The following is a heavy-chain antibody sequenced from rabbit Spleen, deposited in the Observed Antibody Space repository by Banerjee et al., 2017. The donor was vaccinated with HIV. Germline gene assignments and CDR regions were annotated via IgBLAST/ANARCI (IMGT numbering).Heavy chain of an antibody. CDR1: GFSFSSNYW. V-gene: IGHV1S45*01. CDR2: IYAGSSGST. Sequence: QEQLEESGGGLVQPEGSLTLTCTASGFSFSSNYWICWVRQAPGKGLEWIACIYAGSSGSTYYASWAKGRFTISKTSSTTVTLQMTSLTAADTATLFCARWSSDWGAFNLWGPGTLVTVS. J-gene: IGHJ4*01. CDR3: ARWSSDWGAFNL. D-gene: IGHD4-1*01.